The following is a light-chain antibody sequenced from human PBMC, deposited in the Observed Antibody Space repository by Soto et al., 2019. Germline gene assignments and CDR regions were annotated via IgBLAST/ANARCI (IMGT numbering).Light chain of an antibody. Sequence: QSVLTQPASVSGSPGQSITISCTGTNSDVGGYNYVSWYQQHPGKAPKLMIYEVINRPSGLSNRFSGSKSGNTASLTISGLQADDEADYYCTSYTSSATVIFGGGTKLTVL. CDR3: TSYTSSATVI. CDR1: NSDVGGYNY. CDR2: EVI. V-gene: IGLV2-14*01. J-gene: IGLJ2*01.